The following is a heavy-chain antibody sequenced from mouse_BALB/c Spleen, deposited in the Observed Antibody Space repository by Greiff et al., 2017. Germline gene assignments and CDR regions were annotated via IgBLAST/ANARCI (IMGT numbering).Heavy chain of an antibody. CDR3: AREANWTLYYCDY. Sequence: EVHLVESGGGLVKPGGSLKLSCAASGFTFSDYYMYWVRQTPEKRLEWVATISDGGSYTYYPDSVKGRFTISRDNAKNNLYLQMSSLKSEDTAMYYCAREANWTLYYCDYWGQGTTLTVAS. CDR1: GFTFSDYY. V-gene: IGHV5-4*02. J-gene: IGHJ2*01. CDR2: ISDGGSYT. D-gene: IGHD4-1*01.